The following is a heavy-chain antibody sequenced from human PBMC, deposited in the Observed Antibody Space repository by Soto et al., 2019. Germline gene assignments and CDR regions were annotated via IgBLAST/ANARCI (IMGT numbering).Heavy chain of an antibody. D-gene: IGHD2-2*01. CDR1: GFTFSGSA. J-gene: IGHJ3*02. Sequence: PGGSLRLSCAASGFTFSGSAMPWVRQASGKGLERVGRIRSKANSYATAYAASVKGRFTISRDDSKNTAYLQMNSLKTEDTAVYYCTILGPYCSSTSCYRDDAFDIWGQGTMVTVSS. CDR3: TILGPYCSSTSCYRDDAFDI. CDR2: IRSKANSYAT. V-gene: IGHV3-73*01.